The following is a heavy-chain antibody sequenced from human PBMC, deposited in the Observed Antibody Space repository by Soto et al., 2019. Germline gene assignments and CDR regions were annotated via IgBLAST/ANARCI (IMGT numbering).Heavy chain of an antibody. Sequence: QVQLVESGGGVVQPGTSLRLSCAASGFTFSDYYMHWVRQAPGKGPEWVAVIWSAGGDNYYADSVKGRFTISRDNSKNTLYLQMNSLRGEDTAVYYCSRGRFRLLSGDVWGKGTTVTVSS. CDR3: SRGRFRLLSGDV. CDR1: GFTFSDYY. J-gene: IGHJ6*04. V-gene: IGHV3-33*01. D-gene: IGHD2-2*01. CDR2: IWSAGGDN.